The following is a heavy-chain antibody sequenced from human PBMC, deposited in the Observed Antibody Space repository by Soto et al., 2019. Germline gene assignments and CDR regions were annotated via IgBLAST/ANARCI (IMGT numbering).Heavy chain of an antibody. CDR2: INAGNGNT. J-gene: IGHJ6*03. Sequence: GASVKVSCKASGYTFTSYAMHWVRQAPGQRLEWMGWINAGNGNTKYSQKFQGRVTITRNTSTSTAYMELSSLRSEDTAVYYCARGIYSQLAHYYYYYMDVWGKGTTVTVSS. CDR3: ARGIYSQLAHYYYYYMDV. V-gene: IGHV1-3*01. CDR1: GYTFTSYA. D-gene: IGHD2-21*01.